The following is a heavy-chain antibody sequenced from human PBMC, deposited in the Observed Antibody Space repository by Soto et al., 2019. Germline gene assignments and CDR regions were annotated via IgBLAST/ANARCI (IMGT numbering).Heavy chain of an antibody. D-gene: IGHD3-10*01. J-gene: IGHJ5*01. V-gene: IGHV4-39*01. CDR3: ARRERYYGSPGWFDP. CDR1: GASINNFAYY. Sequence: LSLPCSVSGASINNFAYYWGWIRQPPGKGLEWFGTVYYNENTYYNPSLKSRVAISVDTAKNQFSLNLRSVTAADTAIYFCARRERYYGSPGWFDPWGQGTLVTVSS. CDR2: VYYNENT.